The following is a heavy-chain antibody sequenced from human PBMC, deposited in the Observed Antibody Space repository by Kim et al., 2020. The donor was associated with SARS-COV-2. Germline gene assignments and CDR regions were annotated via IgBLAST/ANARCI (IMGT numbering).Heavy chain of an antibody. Sequence: ASVKVSCKASGYTFTGYYMHWVRQAPGQGLEWMGWINPNSGGTNYAQKFQGRVTMTRDTSISTAYMELSRLRSDDTAVYYCARDSGHNWNYLSWFDPWGQGTLVTVSS. CDR1: GYTFTGYY. CDR3: ARDSGHNWNYLSWFDP. D-gene: IGHD1-7*01. CDR2: INPNSGGT. J-gene: IGHJ5*02. V-gene: IGHV1-2*02.